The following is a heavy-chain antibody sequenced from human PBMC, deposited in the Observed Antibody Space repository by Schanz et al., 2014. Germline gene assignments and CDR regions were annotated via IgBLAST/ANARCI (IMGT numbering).Heavy chain of an antibody. J-gene: IGHJ5*02. D-gene: IGHD3-9*01. CDR1: GFTLSSYG. V-gene: IGHV3-7*02. CDR3: AKAADWPVTRFDP. CDR2: IKEDGSVK. Sequence: EVQLVESGGDLVQPGGSLRLSCAASGFTLSSYGMHWVRQAPGKGLEWVANIKEDGSVKDYVDSVKGRFTISRDNAKNSLYLQMTSLRAEDTAVYYCAKAADWPVTRFDPWGQGTLVTVSS.